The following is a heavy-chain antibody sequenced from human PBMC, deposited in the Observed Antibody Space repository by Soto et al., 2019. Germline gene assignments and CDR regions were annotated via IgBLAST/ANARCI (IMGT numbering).Heavy chain of an antibody. J-gene: IGHJ4*02. V-gene: IGHV4-39*01. CDR2: IYYSGST. D-gene: IGHD2-21*02. Sequence: PSETLSLTCPVSGGSISSSSYYWGWIRQPPGKGLEWIGSIYYSGSTYYNPSLKSRVTISVDTSKNQFSLKLSSVTAADTAVYYCASPQVVVTAIPFRFDYWGQGTLVTVSS. CDR1: GGSISSSSYY. CDR3: ASPQVVVTAIPFRFDY.